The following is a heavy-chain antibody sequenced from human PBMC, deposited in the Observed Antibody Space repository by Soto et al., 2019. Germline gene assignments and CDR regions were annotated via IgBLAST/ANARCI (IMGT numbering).Heavy chain of an antibody. CDR1: GGSISSGGYY. D-gene: IGHD3-22*01. J-gene: IGHJ3*02. Sequence: SETLSLTCTVSGGSISSGGYYWSWIRQHPGKGLEWIGYIYYSGSTYYNPSLKGRVTISVDTSKNQFSLKLSSVTAADTAVYYCARIAYYDSSGYYDEDAFDIWGQGTMVTVSS. CDR2: IYYSGST. V-gene: IGHV4-31*03. CDR3: ARIAYYDSSGYYDEDAFDI.